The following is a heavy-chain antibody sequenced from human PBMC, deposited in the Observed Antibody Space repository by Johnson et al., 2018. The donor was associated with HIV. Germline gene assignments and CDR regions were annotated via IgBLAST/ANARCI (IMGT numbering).Heavy chain of an antibody. CDR2: ISYDGTDK. V-gene: IGHV3-30*04. Sequence: QEQLVESGGGVVQPGRSLRLSCADSGFTFSSYAIHWVRQAPGKGLEWVAVISYDGTDKYYADSVKGRFTISRDNSKNTLYLQMNSLRAEDTAVYYCERAPHDAFDVWDQGTMVTVSS. CDR1: GFTFSSYA. CDR3: ERAPHDAFDV. J-gene: IGHJ3*01.